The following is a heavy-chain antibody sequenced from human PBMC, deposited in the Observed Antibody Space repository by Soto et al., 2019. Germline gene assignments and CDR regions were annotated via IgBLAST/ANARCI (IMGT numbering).Heavy chain of an antibody. CDR1: GGSVSSGSYY. J-gene: IGHJ5*02. V-gene: IGHV4-61*01. Sequence: PSETLSLTCTVSGGSVSSGSYYWSWIRQPPGKGLEWIGYIYYSGSTNYNPSLKSRVTISVDTSKNQFPLKLSSVTAADTAVYYCARGSMAIFGVVIMGANWFDPWGQGTLVTVSS. CDR2: IYYSGST. D-gene: IGHD3-3*01. CDR3: ARGSMAIFGVVIMGANWFDP.